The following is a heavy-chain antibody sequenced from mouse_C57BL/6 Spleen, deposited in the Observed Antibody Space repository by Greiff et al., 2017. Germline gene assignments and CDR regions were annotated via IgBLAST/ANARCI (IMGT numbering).Heavy chain of an antibody. CDR1: GYTFTSYW. D-gene: IGHD1-1*02. CDR2: IDPSDSYT. CDR3: ARSGGYWAMDY. Sequence: VQLQQPGAELVMPGASVKLSCKASGYTFTSYWMHWVKQRPGQGLEWIGEIDPSDSYTNYNQKFKGKSTLTVDKSSSTAYMQLSSLTSEDSAVYYCARSGGYWAMDYWGQGTSVTVSS. J-gene: IGHJ4*01. V-gene: IGHV1-69*01.